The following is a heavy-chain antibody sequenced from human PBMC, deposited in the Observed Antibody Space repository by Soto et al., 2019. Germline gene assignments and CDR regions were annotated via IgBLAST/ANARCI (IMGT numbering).Heavy chain of an antibody. D-gene: IGHD3-10*01. J-gene: IGHJ6*02. CDR1: GGTFSSYA. CDR3: ASILMVRGVITNPRYYYYGMDV. CDR2: IIPIFGTA. V-gene: IGHV1-69*06. Sequence: EASVKVSCKASGGTFSSYAISWVRQAPGQGLEWMGGIIPIFGTANYAQKFQGRVTITADKSTSTAYMELSSLRSEDTAVYYCASILMVRGVITNPRYYYYGMDVWGQGTTVTVSS.